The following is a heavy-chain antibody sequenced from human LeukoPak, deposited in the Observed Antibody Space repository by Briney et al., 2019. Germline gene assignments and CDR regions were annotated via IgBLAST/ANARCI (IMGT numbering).Heavy chain of an antibody. CDR2: IYYSGST. CDR3: ARAITTIVRPDAFDI. Sequence: SETLSLTCTVSGGSISSSSYYWGWIRQPPGKGLEWIGSIYYSGSTYYNPSLKSRVTISVDTSKNQFSLKLSSVTAADTAVYYCARAITTIVRPDAFDIWGQGTMVTVSS. CDR1: GGSISSSSYY. D-gene: IGHD3-22*01. V-gene: IGHV4-39*07. J-gene: IGHJ3*02.